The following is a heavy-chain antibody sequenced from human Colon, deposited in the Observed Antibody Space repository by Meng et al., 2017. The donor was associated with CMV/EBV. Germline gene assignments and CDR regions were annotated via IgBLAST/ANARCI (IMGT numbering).Heavy chain of an antibody. CDR3: AREGLFGVDRRLGY. D-gene: IGHD3-3*01. J-gene: IGHJ4*02. Sequence: GESLKISCAASGFTFSDYYMTWIRQAPGKGLEWISYISSSGSTISYADSVKGRFTISRDNAKNSLYLEMNSLRAEDTAVYYCAREGLFGVDRRLGYWGQGTLVTVSS. CDR1: GFTFSDYY. V-gene: IGHV3-11*01. CDR2: ISSSGSTI.